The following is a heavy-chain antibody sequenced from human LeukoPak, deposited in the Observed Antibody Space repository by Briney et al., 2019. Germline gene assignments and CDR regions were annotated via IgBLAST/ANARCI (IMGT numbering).Heavy chain of an antibody. CDR3: AKVRQVEMATIFDY. V-gene: IGHV3-48*01. D-gene: IGHD5-24*01. CDR2: IDTGTSTI. J-gene: IGHJ4*02. Sequence: GGSLRLSCAASGFTFSTYSMNWVRQAPGKGLEWVSYIDTGTSTIYYADSVKGRFTISRDNSKNTLYLQMNSLRAEDTAVYYCAKVRQVEMATIFDYWGQGTLVTVSS. CDR1: GFTFSTYS.